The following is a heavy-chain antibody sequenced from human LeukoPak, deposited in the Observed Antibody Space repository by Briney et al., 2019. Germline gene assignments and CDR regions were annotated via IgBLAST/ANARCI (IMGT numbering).Heavy chain of an antibody. J-gene: IGHJ6*02. D-gene: IGHD3-3*01. CDR1: GFTCSSYR. CDR3: ARDRNDFWSGYPYYYYYGMDV. Sequence: GGSLRLSCAASGFTCSSYRMNWVREAPGKGLEWVSSISSSSSYIYYADSVKGRFTISRDNAKNSLYLQMNSLRAEDTAVYYCARDRNDFWSGYPYYYYYGMDVWGQGTTVTASS. CDR2: ISSSSSYI. V-gene: IGHV3-21*01.